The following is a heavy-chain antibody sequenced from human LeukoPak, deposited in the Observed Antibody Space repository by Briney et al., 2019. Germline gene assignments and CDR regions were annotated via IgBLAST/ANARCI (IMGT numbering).Heavy chain of an antibody. J-gene: IGHJ4*02. CDR3: ARELGRGFFDY. V-gene: IGHV4-59*01. CDR2: FYDSDNS. Sequence: SETLSLTCTVSGGSISSYYWSWIRQFPGKGLEWLGYFYDSDNSKYNPSLKSRVTMSVDTSKSQFSLKLNSVTAADTAVYYCARELGRGFFDYWGLGTPVTVSS. CDR1: GGSISSYY. D-gene: IGHD3-10*01.